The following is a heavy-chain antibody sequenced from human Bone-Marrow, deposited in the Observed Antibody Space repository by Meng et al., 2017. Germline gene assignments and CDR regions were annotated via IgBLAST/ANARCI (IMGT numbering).Heavy chain of an antibody. CDR2: ISGSGGST. J-gene: IGHJ4*02. CDR1: GFTFSSFA. V-gene: IGHV3-23*01. D-gene: IGHD5-12*01. Sequence: GESLKISCAASGFTFSSFAMSWVRQAPGKGLDWVSTISGSGGSTYYADSVKCRFTISRDSSKNTLFLQINSLSAEDTAVYFCAKEGIVATPDYWGQGTLVTGAS. CDR3: AKEGIVATPDY.